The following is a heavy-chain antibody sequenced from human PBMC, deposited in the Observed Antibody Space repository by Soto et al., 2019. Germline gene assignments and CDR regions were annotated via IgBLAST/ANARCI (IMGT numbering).Heavy chain of an antibody. CDR2: IYYTGNSGST. Sequence: SETLSLSCTVSGGPISGSNYYWGWIRQPPWKGLESISNIYYTGNSGSTYYNPSLKSRVTISVDTSKNQFSLKMSSMTAADTAMYYCARQGGAHTAMGYYYYGMDVWAQGTTVTVSS. CDR1: GGPISGSNYY. J-gene: IGHJ6*02. CDR3: ARQGGAHTAMGYYYYGMDV. V-gene: IGHV4-39*01. D-gene: IGHD5-18*01.